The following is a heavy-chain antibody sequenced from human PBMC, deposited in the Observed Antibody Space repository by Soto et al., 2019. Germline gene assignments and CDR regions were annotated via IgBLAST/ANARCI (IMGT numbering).Heavy chain of an antibody. D-gene: IGHD3-22*01. V-gene: IGHV4-31*03. J-gene: IGHJ4*02. CDR2: IYYSGST. CDR3: ARDWSDSSGYYAYFDY. CDR1: GGSISSGTYY. Sequence: QVQLQESGPGLVKTSQTLSLTCTVSGGSISSGTYYWSWIRQHPGKGLEWIGYIYYSGSTYYNPSLKSRVTISVDTSKNQFSLKLSSVTAADTAVYYCARDWSDSSGYYAYFDYWGQGTLVTVSS.